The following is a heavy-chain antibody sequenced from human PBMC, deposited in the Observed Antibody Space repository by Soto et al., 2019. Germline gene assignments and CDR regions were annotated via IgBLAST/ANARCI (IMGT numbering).Heavy chain of an antibody. V-gene: IGHV3-23*01. J-gene: IGHJ6*02. CDR1: GFTFSIYA. D-gene: IGHD6-6*01. Sequence: GGSLRLSCAASGFTFSIYAMSWVRHAPGKGLEWVSAISGSGGSTYYADSVKGRFTISRDNSKNTLYLQMNSLTVDDTAVYHCARVHLVRTSSYYCGMDVWGPGTTVTVSS. CDR2: ISGSGGST. CDR3: ARVHLVRTSSYYCGMDV.